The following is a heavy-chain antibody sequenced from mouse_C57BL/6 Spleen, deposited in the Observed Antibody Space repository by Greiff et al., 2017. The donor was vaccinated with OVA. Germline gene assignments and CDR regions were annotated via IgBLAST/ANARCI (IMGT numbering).Heavy chain of an antibody. Sequence: EVQLQQSGPELVKPGASVKMSCKASGYTFTDYNMHWVKQSHGKSLEWIGYINHNNGGTSYNQKFKGKATLTVNKSSSTAYMELRSLTSEDSAVYYCARERSYDQYYYAMDYWGQGTSVTVSS. J-gene: IGHJ4*01. CDR2: INHNNGGT. CDR3: ARERSYDQYYYAMDY. V-gene: IGHV1-22*01. D-gene: IGHD2-3*01. CDR1: GYTFTDYN.